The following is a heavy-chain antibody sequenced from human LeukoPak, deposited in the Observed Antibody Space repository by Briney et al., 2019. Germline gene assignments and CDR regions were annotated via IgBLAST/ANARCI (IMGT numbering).Heavy chain of an antibody. V-gene: IGHV1-18*04. D-gene: IGHD4-17*01. CDR1: GYTFTCYG. CDR3: ARDKPAVTTSYYYGMDV. J-gene: IGHJ6*04. Sequence: GAAVTVTCKCSGYTFTCYGISWLRQAPAQGLEWMGGIITYNGNTNYEQKLQGRVTMTTDTSTSTAYMELRSMRSDDTAVDYCARDKPAVTTSYYYGMDVWGKGTTVTVSS. CDR2: IITYNGNT.